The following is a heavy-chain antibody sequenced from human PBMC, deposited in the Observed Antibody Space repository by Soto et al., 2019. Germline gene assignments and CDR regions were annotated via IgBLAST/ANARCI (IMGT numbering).Heavy chain of an antibody. Sequence: ASVKVSCKASGYTFTSYGISWVRQAPGQGLEWMGWISAYNGNTNYAQKLQGRVTMTTDTSTSTAYMELRSLRSDDTAVYYCARGRYYYDSSGYFMDYFDYWGQGTLVTVSS. J-gene: IGHJ4*02. D-gene: IGHD3-22*01. V-gene: IGHV1-18*01. CDR3: ARGRYYYDSSGYFMDYFDY. CDR1: GYTFTSYG. CDR2: ISAYNGNT.